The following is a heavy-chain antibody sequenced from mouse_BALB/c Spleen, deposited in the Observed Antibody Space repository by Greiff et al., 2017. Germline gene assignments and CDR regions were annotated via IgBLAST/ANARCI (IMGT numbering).Heavy chain of an antibody. CDR3: TREDGSSPTLFDY. Sequence: EVQLQESGTVLARPGASVKMSCKASGYTFTSYWMHWVKQRPGQGLEWIGAIYPGNSDTSYNQKFKGKAKLTAVTSTSTAYMELSSLTNEDSAVYYCTREDGSSPTLFDYWGQGTTLTVSS. V-gene: IGHV1-5*01. CDR2: IYPGNSDT. CDR1: GYTFTSYW. D-gene: IGHD1-1*01. J-gene: IGHJ2*01.